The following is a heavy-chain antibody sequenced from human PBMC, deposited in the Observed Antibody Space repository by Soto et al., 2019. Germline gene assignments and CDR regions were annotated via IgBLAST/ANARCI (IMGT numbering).Heavy chain of an antibody. CDR2: IYYSGST. CDR3: ARRYWPCFDY. V-gene: IGHV4-59*08. D-gene: IGHD2-21*01. CDR1: GGSISSYY. Sequence: QVQLQESGPGLVKPSETLSLTCTVSGGSISSYYWSWIRQPPGKGLEWIGYIYYSGSTNYNPSLKTRVTRSVDSSKNQFSLKLSSVPAADSAVYYCARRYWPCFDYWGQGTLVTVSS. J-gene: IGHJ4*02.